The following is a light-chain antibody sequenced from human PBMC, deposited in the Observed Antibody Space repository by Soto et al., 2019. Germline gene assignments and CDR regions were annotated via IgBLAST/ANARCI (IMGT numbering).Light chain of an antibody. V-gene: IGKV3-20*01. CDR3: QQYGSSRA. Sequence: EIVLTQSPGTLSLSPGERATLSCRASQSVSSSYVAWYQQKPGQAPRLLIYGASSRATGIPDRFSGSGSGTDFTLTISRLEPEDFAVYYCQQYGSSRAFGQGTKVDI. CDR2: GAS. CDR1: QSVSSSY. J-gene: IGKJ1*01.